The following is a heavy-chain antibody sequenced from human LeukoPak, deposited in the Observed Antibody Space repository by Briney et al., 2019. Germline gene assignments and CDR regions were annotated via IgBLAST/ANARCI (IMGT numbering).Heavy chain of an antibody. D-gene: IGHD6-13*01. CDR1: GFTFSSYG. CDR3: ARGPIAAAGIFDY. CDR2: ISSSSSYI. V-gene: IGHV3-21*01. Sequence: NPGGSLRLSCAASGFTFSSYGMHWVRQAPGKGLEWVSSISSSSSYIYYADSVKGRFTISRDNAKNSLYLQMNSLRAEDTAVYYCARGPIAAAGIFDYWGQGTLVTVSS. J-gene: IGHJ4*02.